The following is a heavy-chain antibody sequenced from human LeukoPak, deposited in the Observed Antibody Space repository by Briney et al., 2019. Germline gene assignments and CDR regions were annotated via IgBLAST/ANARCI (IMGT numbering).Heavy chain of an antibody. CDR3: ARAQFPGIAAAGTAGC. D-gene: IGHD6-13*01. CDR1: GGTFSSYA. V-gene: IGHV1-69*01. Sequence: SVKVSCKASGGTFSSYAISWVRQAPGQGLEWMGGIIPIFGTANYAQKFQGRVTITADESTSTAYMELSSLRSEDTAVYYCARAQFPGIAAAGTAGCWGQGTLVTVSS. J-gene: IGHJ4*02. CDR2: IIPIFGTA.